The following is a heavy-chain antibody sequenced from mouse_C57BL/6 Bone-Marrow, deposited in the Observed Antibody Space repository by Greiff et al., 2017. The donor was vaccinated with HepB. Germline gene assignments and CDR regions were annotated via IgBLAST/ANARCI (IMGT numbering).Heavy chain of an antibody. D-gene: IGHD1-1*01. CDR1: GYTFTDYY. CDR3: ARERLLRYWFAY. CDR2: INPNNGGT. V-gene: IGHV1-26*01. J-gene: IGHJ3*01. Sequence: EVQLQQSGPELVKPGASVKISCKASGYTFTDYYMNWVKQSHGKSLEWIGDINPNNGGTSYNQKFKGKATLTVDKSSSTAYMELRSLTSEDSAVYYCARERLLRYWFAYWGQGTLVTVSA.